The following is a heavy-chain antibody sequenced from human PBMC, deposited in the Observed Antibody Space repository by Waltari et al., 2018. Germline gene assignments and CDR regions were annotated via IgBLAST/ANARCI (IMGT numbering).Heavy chain of an antibody. CDR2: IKSKVSKYAT. CDR3: TGGGTLRVSQGGFVGLNV. Sequence: GGLVQPGGSLKLSCVVSGFSFTGSSIHWIRQAPGKGPEWVGRIKSKVSKYATEYGASVKGRFTISRDDSKDTAYLQMNSLKTDDTAVYYCTGGGTLRVSQGGFVGLNVWGQGTTVIVSS. J-gene: IGHJ6*02. D-gene: IGHD1-1*01. CDR1: GFSFTGSS. V-gene: IGHV3-73*01.